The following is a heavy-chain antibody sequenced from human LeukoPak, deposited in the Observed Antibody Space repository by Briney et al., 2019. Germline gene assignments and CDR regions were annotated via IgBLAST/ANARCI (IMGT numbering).Heavy chain of an antibody. CDR2: INPSGGST. J-gene: IGHJ4*02. D-gene: IGHD6-13*01. CDR1: GYTFTGYY. Sequence: ASVTVSCKASGYTFTGYYMHWVRQAPGQGLEWMGIINPSGGSTSYAQKFQGRVTMTRDTSTSTVYMELSSLRSEDTAVYYCARDRYSTYVDYWGQGTLVTVSS. CDR3: ARDRYSTYVDY. V-gene: IGHV1-46*01.